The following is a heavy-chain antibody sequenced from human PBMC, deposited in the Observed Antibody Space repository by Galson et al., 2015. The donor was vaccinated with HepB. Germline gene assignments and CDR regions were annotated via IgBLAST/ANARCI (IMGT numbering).Heavy chain of an antibody. Sequence: QSGAEVKKPGESLKISCKSSGYNFTTYWIGWVRQMPGKGLEWMGIIFPADSDTRYSPSFQGQVTISADKPISTAYLQWISLRASDSAMYYCARRHATTTDYGMDVWGQGTTVTVSS. V-gene: IGHV5-51*04. CDR2: IFPADSDT. D-gene: IGHD1-1*01. CDR3: ARRHATTTDYGMDV. J-gene: IGHJ6*02. CDR1: GYNFTTYW.